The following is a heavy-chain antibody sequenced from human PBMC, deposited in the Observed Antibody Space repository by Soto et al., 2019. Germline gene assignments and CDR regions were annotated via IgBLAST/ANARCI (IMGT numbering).Heavy chain of an antibody. Sequence: QVQLVQSGAEVKKPGASVKVSCKTSGYTFTSYDINWVRQATGQGLEWMGWMNPNNGDTGYAQKFQGRVTMTRNTSISTAYMDLSSLRSEDTAVYYCATDRSTVLTSEVDYWGQGTLVTVSS. CDR1: GYTFTSYD. J-gene: IGHJ4*02. V-gene: IGHV1-8*01. CDR2: MNPNNGDT. D-gene: IGHD4-17*01. CDR3: ATDRSTVLTSEVDY.